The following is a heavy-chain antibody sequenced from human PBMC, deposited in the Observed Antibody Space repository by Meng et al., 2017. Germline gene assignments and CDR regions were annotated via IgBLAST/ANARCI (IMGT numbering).Heavy chain of an antibody. Sequence: ISLKGSRPTLVKPTQARTLTCTFSGFSLSTSGVGVGWIRQPSGKALEWLALIYWNDDKRYSPSLKSRLTITKDTSKNQVVLTMTNMDPVDTATYYCAHIPYSSSWYEYFQHWGQGTLVTVSS. CDR2: IYWNDDK. CDR3: AHIPYSSSWYEYFQH. D-gene: IGHD6-13*01. CDR1: GFSLSTSGVG. J-gene: IGHJ1*01. V-gene: IGHV2-5*01.